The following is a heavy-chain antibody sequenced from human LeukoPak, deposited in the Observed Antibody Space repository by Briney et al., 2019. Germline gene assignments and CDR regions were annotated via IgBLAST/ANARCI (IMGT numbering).Heavy chain of an antibody. Sequence: SETLSLTCTVSGGSISSTIYYCAWIRQPPGKGLEWIGSIYYGGKTYYNPSLKSRVTTSVDTSKNQFSLKLSSVTAADTAVYYCARANLDYGDYDYFDYWGQGTLVTVSS. J-gene: IGHJ4*02. CDR1: GGSISSTIYY. V-gene: IGHV4-39*01. CDR2: IYYGGKT. CDR3: ARANLDYGDYDYFDY. D-gene: IGHD4-17*01.